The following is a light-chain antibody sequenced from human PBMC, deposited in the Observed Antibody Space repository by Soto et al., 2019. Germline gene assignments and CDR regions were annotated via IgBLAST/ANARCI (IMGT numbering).Light chain of an antibody. CDR3: AAWDDSVNGWV. V-gene: IGLV1-44*01. CDR1: SSNIAINT. Sequence: QSVLTQPPSASGAPGQWVTISCSGGSSNIAINTVNWYLHLPGTAPKLLIYINNQRPSGVSDRSSGSKSGTSASLVITGLQSEDEGDYYCAAWDDSVNGWVFGGGTKLTVL. CDR2: INN. J-gene: IGLJ3*02.